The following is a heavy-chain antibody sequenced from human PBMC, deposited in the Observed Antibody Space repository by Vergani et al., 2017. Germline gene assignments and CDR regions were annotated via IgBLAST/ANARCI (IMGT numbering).Heavy chain of an antibody. D-gene: IGHD3-22*01. CDR3: AASEITMIVVAFDY. CDR2: IVVGSGNT. V-gene: IGHV1-58*01. CDR1: GFTFTSSA. J-gene: IGHJ4*02. Sequence: QMQLVQSGPEVKKPGTSVKVSCKASGFTFTSSAVQWVRQARGQRLEWIGWIVVGSGNTNYAQKFQERVTITMDMSTSTAYMELSSLRSEDTAVYYCAASEITMIVVAFDYWGQGTLVTVSS.